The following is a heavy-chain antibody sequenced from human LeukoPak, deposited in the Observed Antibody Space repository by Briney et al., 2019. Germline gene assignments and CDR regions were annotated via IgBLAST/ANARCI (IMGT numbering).Heavy chain of an antibody. CDR1: GFTFSTDG. Sequence: PGWSLRLSCAASGFTFSTDGMHWVRQAPGKGLEWVANIWYDGSTKYYADSVKGRFTISRDNSKNTLYLQMNSLRAEDTAVYYCARKKDTFDFYDSSGLDYWGQGALVTVSS. D-gene: IGHD3-22*01. J-gene: IGHJ4*02. V-gene: IGHV3-33*01. CDR2: IWYDGSTK. CDR3: ARKKDTFDFYDSSGLDY.